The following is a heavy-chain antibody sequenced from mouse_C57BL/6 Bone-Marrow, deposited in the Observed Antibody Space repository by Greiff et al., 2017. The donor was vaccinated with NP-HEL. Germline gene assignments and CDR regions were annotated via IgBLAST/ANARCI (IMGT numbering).Heavy chain of an antibody. V-gene: IGHV5-12*01. Sequence: DVQLVESGGGLVQPGGSLKLSCAASGFTFSDYYMYWVRQTPEKRLEWVAYISNGGGSTYYPDTVKGRFTISRDNAKNTLYLQMSRLKSEDTAMYYCARRGWDVDYWGQGTTLTVSS. CDR3: ARRGWDVDY. J-gene: IGHJ2*01. CDR1: GFTFSDYY. D-gene: IGHD4-1*01. CDR2: ISNGGGST.